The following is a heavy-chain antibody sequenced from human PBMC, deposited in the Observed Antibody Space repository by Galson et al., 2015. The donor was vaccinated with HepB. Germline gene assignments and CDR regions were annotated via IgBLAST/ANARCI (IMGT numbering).Heavy chain of an antibody. Sequence: SLRLSCAASGFTFSSYAMHWVRQAPGKGLEWVAVISYDGSNKYYADSVKGRFTISRDNSKNTLYLQMNSLRAEDTAVYYCAREIAAAVNGMDVWGQGTTVTVSS. V-gene: IGHV3-30*04. CDR3: AREIAAAVNGMDV. D-gene: IGHD6-13*01. J-gene: IGHJ6*02. CDR1: GFTFSSYA. CDR2: ISYDGSNK.